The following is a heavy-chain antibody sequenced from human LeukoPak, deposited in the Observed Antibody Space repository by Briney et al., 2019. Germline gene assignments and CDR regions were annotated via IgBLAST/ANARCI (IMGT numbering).Heavy chain of an antibody. CDR1: GGTFSSYA. CDR2: IIPIFGTA. J-gene: IGHJ4*02. Sequence: GASVKVSCKASGGTFSSYAISWVRQAPGQGLEWMGRIIPIFGTANYAQKFQGRVTITTDESTSTAYMELSSLRSEDTAVYYCALPGIAVAGYDYWGQGTLVTVSS. V-gene: IGHV1-69*05. CDR3: ALPGIAVAGYDY. D-gene: IGHD6-19*01.